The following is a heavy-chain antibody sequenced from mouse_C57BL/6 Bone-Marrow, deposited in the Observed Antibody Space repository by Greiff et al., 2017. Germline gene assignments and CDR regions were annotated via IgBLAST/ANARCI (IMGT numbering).Heavy chain of an antibody. CDR2: IDPSDSDT. Sequence: QVQLQQPGAELVKPGASVKLSCKASGYTFTSYWMQWVKQRPGQGLEWIGEIDPSDSDTNSNQKFKGKATLTVDTSSSTAYMQLSSLTSEDSAVYYCGQLSPYFDYWGQGTTLTVSA. D-gene: IGHD3-2*02. V-gene: IGHV1-50*01. CDR1: GYTFTSYW. CDR3: GQLSPYFDY. J-gene: IGHJ2*01.